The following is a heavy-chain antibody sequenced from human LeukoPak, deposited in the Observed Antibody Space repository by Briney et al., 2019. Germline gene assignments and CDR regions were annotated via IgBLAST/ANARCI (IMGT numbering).Heavy chain of an antibody. J-gene: IGHJ4*02. CDR2: IKPDGSEK. CDR1: GFTFSDYW. Sequence: PGGSLRLSCIASGFTFSDYWMSWVRQAPGKGREWVAKIKPDGSEKYYVDSVKGRFSISRDNAKKSLYLQMNSLRVEDTAVYYCGRGGSQRVSSWGQGTLVTVSS. CDR3: GRGGSQRVSS. V-gene: IGHV3-7*01. D-gene: IGHD2-8*01.